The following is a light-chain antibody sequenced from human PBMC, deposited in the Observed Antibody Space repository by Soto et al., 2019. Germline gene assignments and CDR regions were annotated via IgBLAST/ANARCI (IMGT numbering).Light chain of an antibody. CDR1: QSISSW. V-gene: IGKV1-5*01. CDR3: QQYNSYPWT. CDR2: DAS. J-gene: IGKJ1*01. Sequence: DIQMTQSPSTLSASVGDRVTITCRASQSISSWLAWYQQKPGKAPKLLIYDASSLESGVPSRFSGSGSWTEFTLTISSLQPDDFATYYYQQYNSYPWTFGQGTKVEIK.